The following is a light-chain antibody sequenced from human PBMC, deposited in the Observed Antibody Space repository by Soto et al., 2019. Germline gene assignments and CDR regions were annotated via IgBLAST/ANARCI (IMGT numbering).Light chain of an antibody. CDR2: GAS. CDR1: QSVDTTF. CDR3: LQYMSSVT. J-gene: IGKJ1*01. V-gene: IGKV3-20*01. Sequence: EIVLTQSPGSLSLSPGQRATLSCRASQSVDTTFFAWYQKKPGQAPRLLIYGASKRATGIPDRFSGSGSGKDFTLIISRLEPEDFALYYCLQYMSSVTFGQGTKVEIK.